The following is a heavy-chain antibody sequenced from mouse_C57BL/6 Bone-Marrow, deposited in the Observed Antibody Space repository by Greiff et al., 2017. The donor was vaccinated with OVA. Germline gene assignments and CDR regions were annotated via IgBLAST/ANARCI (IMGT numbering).Heavy chain of an antibody. J-gene: IGHJ3*01. CDR3: TTHYGSSWGFAY. CDR1: GFNIKDDY. Sequence: EVMLVESGAELVRPGASVKLSCTASGFNIKDDYMHWVKQRPEQGLEWIGWIDPENGDTEYASKFQGKATITADTSSNTAYLQLSSLTSEDTAVYYCTTHYGSSWGFAYWGQGTLVTVSA. D-gene: IGHD1-1*01. CDR2: IDPENGDT. V-gene: IGHV14-4*01.